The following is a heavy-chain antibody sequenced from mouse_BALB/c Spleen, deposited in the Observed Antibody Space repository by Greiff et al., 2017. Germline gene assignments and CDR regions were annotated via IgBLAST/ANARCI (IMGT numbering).Heavy chain of an antibody. CDR2: IWAGGST. J-gene: IGHJ3*01. V-gene: IGHV2-9*02. CDR1: GFSLTSYG. CDR3: ASTMEDWFAY. Sequence: QVQLKQSGPGLVAPSQSLSITCTVSGFSLTSYGVHWVRQPPGKGLEWLGVIWAGGSTNYNSALMSRLSISKDNSKSQVFLKMNSLQTDDTAMYYCASTMEDWFAYWGQGTLVTVSA. D-gene: IGHD1-1*02.